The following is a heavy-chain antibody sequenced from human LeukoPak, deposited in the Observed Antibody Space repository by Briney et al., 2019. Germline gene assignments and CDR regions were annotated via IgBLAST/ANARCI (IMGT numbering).Heavy chain of an antibody. D-gene: IGHD3-16*02. CDR1: GGSIGTYY. CDR3: ARHIGGGIEDMDV. J-gene: IGHJ6*03. V-gene: IGHV4-59*08. Sequence: SETLSLTSTVSGGSIGTYYWSWIRQSPGKGLEWIGYIYVTGTRYNPYLQSRVTISVDRSRNQFFLKMSSVTAAVTAVYYCARHIGGGIEDMDVWGKGTKVIVSS. CDR2: IYVTGT.